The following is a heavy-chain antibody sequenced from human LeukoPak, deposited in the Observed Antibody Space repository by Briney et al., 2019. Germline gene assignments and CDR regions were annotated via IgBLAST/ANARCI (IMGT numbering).Heavy chain of an antibody. D-gene: IGHD2-2*01. CDR1: GGFFSGYY. CDR3: ARVLSYQLPKRRNWYFDL. V-gene: IGHV4-34*01. J-gene: IGHJ2*01. Sequence: SETLSLTCAVYGGFFSGYYWSWIRQPPGKGLEWIGEINHSGSTNYNPSLKSRVTISVDTSKNQFSLKLSSVTAADTAVYYCARVLSYQLPKRRNWYFDLWGRGTLVTVSS. CDR2: INHSGST.